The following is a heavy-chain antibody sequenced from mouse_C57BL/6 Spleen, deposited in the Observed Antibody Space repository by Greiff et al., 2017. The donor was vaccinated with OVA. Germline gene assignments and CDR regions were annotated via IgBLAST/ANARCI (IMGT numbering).Heavy chain of an antibody. V-gene: IGHV1-80*01. J-gene: IGHJ2*01. CDR1: GYAFSSSW. Sequence: QVQLQQSGAELVKPGASVKISCKASGYAFSSSWMNWVKQRPGKGLEWIGQIYPGDGDTNYNGKFKGKATLTADKSSSTAYMQLSSLTSEDSAVDFCARRGLRGYYFDYWGQGTTLTVSS. D-gene: IGHD2-4*01. CDR2: IYPGDGDT. CDR3: ARRGLRGYYFDY.